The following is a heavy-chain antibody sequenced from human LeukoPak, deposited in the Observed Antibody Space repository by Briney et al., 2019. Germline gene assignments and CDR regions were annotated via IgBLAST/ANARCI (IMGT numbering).Heavy chain of an antibody. CDR3: ARGEVLRFLEWLSIEPKENWFDP. J-gene: IGHJ5*02. Sequence: GASVKVSCKASGYTFTSYAMHWVRQAPGQRLEWMGRINAGNGNTKYSQKFQGRVTITRDTSASTAYMELSSLRSEDTAVYYCARGEVLRFLEWLSIEPKENWFDPWGQGTLVTVSS. CDR2: INAGNGNT. V-gene: IGHV1-3*01. CDR1: GYTFTSYA. D-gene: IGHD3-3*01.